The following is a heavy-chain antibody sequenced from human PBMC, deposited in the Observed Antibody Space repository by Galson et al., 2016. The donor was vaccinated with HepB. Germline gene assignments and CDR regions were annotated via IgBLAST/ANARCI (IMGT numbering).Heavy chain of an antibody. V-gene: IGHV4-4*02. J-gene: IGHJ4*02. D-gene: IGHD6-19*01. CDR1: GGSISDNW. Sequence: SETLSLTCSVSGGSISDNWWSWVRQAPGKGLDWIGEVYHTGKTNFNPSLQSRVTISVDKSKNQLSLKLNSVSAADTAVYFCARHIAVATTSGFDFWGQGTLVTVSS. CDR3: ARHIAVATTSGFDF. CDR2: VYHTGKT.